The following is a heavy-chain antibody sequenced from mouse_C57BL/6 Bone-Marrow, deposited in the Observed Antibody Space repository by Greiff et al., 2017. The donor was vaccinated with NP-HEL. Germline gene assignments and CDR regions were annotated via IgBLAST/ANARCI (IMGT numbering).Heavy chain of an antibody. CDR3: AREDGITTVGDWYFDV. V-gene: IGHV1-42*01. J-gene: IGHJ1*03. CDR2: INPSTGGT. CDR1: GYSFTGYY. Sequence: EVQLQQSGPELVKPGASVKISCKASGYSFTGYYMNWVKQSPEKSLEWIGEINPSTGGTTYNQKFKAKATLTVDKSSSTAYMQLKSLTSEDSAVYYCAREDGITTVGDWYFDVWGTGTTVTVSS. D-gene: IGHD1-1*01.